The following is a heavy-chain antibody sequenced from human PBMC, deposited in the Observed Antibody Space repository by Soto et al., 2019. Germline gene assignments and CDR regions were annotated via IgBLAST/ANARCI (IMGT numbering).Heavy chain of an antibody. J-gene: IGHJ4*02. CDR3: ARVGSGYSYGYIGY. CDR2: INPNSGGT. CDR1: GYTFTGYY. Sequence: ASVKVSCKASGYTFTGYYMHWVRQAPGQGLEWMGWINPNSGGTNYAQKFQGWVTMTRDTSISTAYMELSRRRSDDTAVYYCARVGSGYSYGYIGYWGQGTLVTVSS. D-gene: IGHD5-18*01. V-gene: IGHV1-2*04.